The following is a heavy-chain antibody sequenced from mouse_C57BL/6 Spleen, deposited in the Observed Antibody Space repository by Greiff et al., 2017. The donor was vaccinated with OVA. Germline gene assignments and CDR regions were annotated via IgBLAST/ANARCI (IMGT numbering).Heavy chain of an antibody. CDR2: IDPENGDT. CDR1: GFNIKDDY. J-gene: IGHJ1*03. Sequence: EVQLQESGAELVRPGASVKLSCTASGFNIKDDYMHWVKQRPEQGLEWIGWIDPENGDTEYASKFQGKATITADTSSNTAYLQLSSLTSEDTAVYYCTRGATVGSRWYVDVWGTGTTVTVSS. D-gene: IGHD1-1*01. CDR3: TRGATVGSRWYVDV. V-gene: IGHV14-4*01.